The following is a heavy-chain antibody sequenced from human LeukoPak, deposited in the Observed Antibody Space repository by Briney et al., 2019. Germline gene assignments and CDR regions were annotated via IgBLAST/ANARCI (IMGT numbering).Heavy chain of an antibody. D-gene: IGHD3-10*01. J-gene: IGHJ5*02. CDR1: GYSFTSYW. Sequence: GESLKISCKGSGYSFTSYWIGWVRQMPGKGLEWMGIIYPGDSDTRYSPSFQGQVTISADKSISTAYLQWSSLKASDTAMYYCARLYGSGNSAPDNWFDPWGQGTLVTVSS. CDR3: ARLYGSGNSAPDNWFDP. CDR2: IYPGDSDT. V-gene: IGHV5-51*01.